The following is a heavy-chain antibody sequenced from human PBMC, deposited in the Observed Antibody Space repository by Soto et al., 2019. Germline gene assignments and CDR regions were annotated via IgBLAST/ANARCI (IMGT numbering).Heavy chain of an antibody. CDR2: ISGSGGST. CDR1: GFTFSSYV. CDR3: AKEVVAATIYYYGMDV. D-gene: IGHD2-15*01. V-gene: IGHV3-23*01. Sequence: GGSLRLSCAASGFTFSSYVMSWVRQAPGKGLEWVSAISGSGGSTYYADSVKGRFTISRDNSKNTLYLQMNSLRAEDTAVYYCAKEVVAATIYYYGMDVWGQGTTVTVSS. J-gene: IGHJ6*02.